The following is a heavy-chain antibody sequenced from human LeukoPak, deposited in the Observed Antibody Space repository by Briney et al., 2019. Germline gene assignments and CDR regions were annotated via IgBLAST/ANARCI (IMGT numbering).Heavy chain of an antibody. V-gene: IGHV1-2*02. Sequence: ASVKVSCKASGYTFTGYYMHWVRQAPGQGLEWMGWINPNSGGTNYAQKFQGRVTMTRDTSISTAYMELSSLRAEDTAIYYCARHSGNYYFDYWGQGILVTVSS. CDR1: GYTFTGYY. J-gene: IGHJ4*02. D-gene: IGHD4-23*01. CDR2: INPNSGGT. CDR3: ARHSGNYYFDY.